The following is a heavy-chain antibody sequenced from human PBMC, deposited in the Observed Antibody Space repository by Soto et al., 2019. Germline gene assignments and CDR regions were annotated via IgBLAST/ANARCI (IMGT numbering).Heavy chain of an antibody. D-gene: IGHD1-26*01. V-gene: IGHV4-59*01. CDR3: AIGRGVGATLDITDY. J-gene: IGHJ4*02. CDR2: IYYSGST. CDR1: GGSISSYY. Sequence: SETLSLTCTVSGGSISSYYWSWIRQPPGKGLEWIGYIYYSGSTNYNPSLKSRVTISVDTSKNQFSLKLSSVTAADTAVYYCAIGRGVGATLDITDYSGQAILVTVSS.